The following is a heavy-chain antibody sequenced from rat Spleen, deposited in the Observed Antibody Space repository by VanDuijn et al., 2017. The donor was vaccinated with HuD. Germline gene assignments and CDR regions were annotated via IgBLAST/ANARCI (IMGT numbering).Heavy chain of an antibody. D-gene: IGHD1-12*02. V-gene: IGHV3-3*01. CDR2: INSAGST. J-gene: IGHJ1*01. Sequence: EVQLQESGPGLVKPSQSLSLTCSVTGYSITSSYRWNWIRKFPGNKLEWMGYINSAGSTNYNPSLKSRISITRETSKNQFFLQLNSVTTEDTATYYCARSADYDGSYYWGGYWYFDIWGPGTMVTVSS. CDR3: ARSADYDGSYYWGGYWYFDI. CDR1: GYSITSSYR.